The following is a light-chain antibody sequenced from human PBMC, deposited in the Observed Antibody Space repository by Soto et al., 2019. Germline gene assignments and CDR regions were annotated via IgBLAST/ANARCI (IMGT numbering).Light chain of an antibody. J-gene: IGKJ4*01. CDR1: QSVSSNY. Sequence: EIVLTQSSGTLSLSPGERVTLSCRASQSVSSNYLAWYHQKSGQAPRLLIYRASTRATGIPDRFSGSGSGTDFSLIISRLEPEDSAVYYCQQYAASPLTFGGGTKLEIK. CDR2: RAS. CDR3: QQYAASPLT. V-gene: IGKV3-20*01.